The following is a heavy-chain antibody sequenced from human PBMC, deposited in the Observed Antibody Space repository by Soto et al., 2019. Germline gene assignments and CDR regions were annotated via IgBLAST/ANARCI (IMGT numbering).Heavy chain of an antibody. Sequence: SETLSLTCTVSGGSISSGGYYWSWIRQHPGKGLEWIGYIYYSGSTYYNPSLKSRVTISVDTSKNQFSLKLSSVTAADTAVYYCARVVVVTAIPRDYGGNADYWGQGTLVTVSS. J-gene: IGHJ4*02. CDR1: GGSISSGGYY. CDR3: ARVVVVTAIPRDYGGNADY. D-gene: IGHD2-21*02. V-gene: IGHV4-31*03. CDR2: IYYSGST.